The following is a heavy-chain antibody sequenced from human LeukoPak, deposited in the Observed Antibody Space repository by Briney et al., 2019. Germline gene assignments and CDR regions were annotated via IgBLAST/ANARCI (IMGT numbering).Heavy chain of an antibody. CDR3: ARVSSPLQYNWFDP. Sequence: ASVTVSCTASGYSFTGYYIHWVRQAPGQGLEWMGRISPNSGGTNYAQKFQGRVTMTRDTSISTAYMEVSRLRSDDTAVYYCARVSSPLQYNWFDPWGQGTLITVSS. D-gene: IGHD1-14*01. J-gene: IGHJ5*02. V-gene: IGHV1-2*06. CDR1: GYSFTGYY. CDR2: ISPNSGGT.